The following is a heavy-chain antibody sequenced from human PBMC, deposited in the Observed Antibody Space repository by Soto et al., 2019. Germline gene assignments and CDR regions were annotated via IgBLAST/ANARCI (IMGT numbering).Heavy chain of an antibody. CDR2: IYPGDSDT. V-gene: IGHV5-51*01. J-gene: IGHJ3*02. D-gene: IGHD6-25*01. CDR3: ARHFQRGDKAFDI. Sequence: GESLKISCKGSGYSFTSYWIGWVRQMPGKGLEWVGIIYPGDSDTRYSPSFQGQVTISADKSISTAYLQWSSLKASDTAMYYCARHFQRGDKAFDIWGQGTMVTVSS. CDR1: GYSFTSYW.